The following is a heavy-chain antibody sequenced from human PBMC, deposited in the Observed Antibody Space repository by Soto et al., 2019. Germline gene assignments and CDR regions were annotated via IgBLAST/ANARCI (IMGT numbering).Heavy chain of an antibody. CDR2: IYSGGST. V-gene: IGHV3-66*01. CDR1: GFTVSSNY. Sequence: GGSLRLSCAASGFTVSSNYMSWVRQAPGKGLEWVSVIYSGGSTYYADSVKGRFTISRDNSKNTLYLQMNSLRAEDTAVYYCAREYSSGYYYFYAMDVWGQGTTVTVSS. D-gene: IGHD5-18*01. J-gene: IGHJ6*02. CDR3: AREYSSGYYYFYAMDV.